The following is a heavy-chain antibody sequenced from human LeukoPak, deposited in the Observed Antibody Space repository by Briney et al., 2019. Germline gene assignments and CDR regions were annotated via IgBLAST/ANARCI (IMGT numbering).Heavy chain of an antibody. V-gene: IGHV1-18*01. CDR1: GYTFTSYG. CDR2: ISAYNGNT. J-gene: IGHJ3*02. CDR3: ARDRLLWFGEPDAFHM. D-gene: IGHD3-10*01. Sequence: GASVKVSCKASGYTFTSYGSSWVRQAPGQGLEWMGWISAYNGNTNYAQKLQGRVTMTTDTSTSTAYMELRSLRTDDTAVYYCARDRLLWFGEPDAFHMWGQGTMVTVSS.